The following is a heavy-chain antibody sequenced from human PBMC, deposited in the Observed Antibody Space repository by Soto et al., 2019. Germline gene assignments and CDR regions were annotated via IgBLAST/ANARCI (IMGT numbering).Heavy chain of an antibody. CDR3: ARPTRNRVRGVFYGMDV. J-gene: IGHJ6*02. CDR1: GGTFSSYA. V-gene: IGHV1-69*13. Sequence: ASVKVSCTASGGTFSSYAISWVRQAPGQGLEWMGGIIPIFGTANYAQKFQGRVTITADESTSTAYMELSSLRSEDTAVYYCARPTRNRVRGVFYGMDVWGQGTTVTVSS. D-gene: IGHD3-10*01. CDR2: IIPIFGTA.